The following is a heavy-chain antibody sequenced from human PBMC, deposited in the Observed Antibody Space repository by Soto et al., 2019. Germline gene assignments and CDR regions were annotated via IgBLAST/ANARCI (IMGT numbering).Heavy chain of an antibody. CDR1: GFTFDDYA. CDR3: AKGVAGTSSSDHFDY. J-gene: IGHJ4*02. D-gene: IGHD6-19*01. Sequence: GGSLRLSCAASGFTFDDYAMHWVRQAPGKGLEWVSGISWNSGSIGYADSVKGRFTISRDNAKKSLYLQMNSLRAEDTALYYCAKGVAGTSSSDHFDYWGQGTLVTVSS. CDR2: ISWNSGSI. V-gene: IGHV3-9*01.